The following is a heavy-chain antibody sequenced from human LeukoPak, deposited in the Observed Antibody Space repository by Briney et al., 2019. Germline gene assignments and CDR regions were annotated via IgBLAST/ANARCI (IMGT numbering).Heavy chain of an antibody. J-gene: IGHJ4*02. CDR2: IKQDGSEK. CDR1: GFTFSSYW. CDR3: AKGTMARGFDY. D-gene: IGHD3-10*01. V-gene: IGHV3-7*03. Sequence: PGGSLRLSCAASGFTFSSYWMSWVRQAPGKGLEWVANIKQDGSEKDYVDSVKGRFTISRDNSKNTLYLQMNSLRAEDTAVYYCAKGTMARGFDYWGQGTLVTVSS.